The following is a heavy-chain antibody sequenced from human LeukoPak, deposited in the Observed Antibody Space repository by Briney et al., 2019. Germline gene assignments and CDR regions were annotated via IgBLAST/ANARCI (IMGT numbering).Heavy chain of an antibody. J-gene: IGHJ4*02. V-gene: IGHV3-7*03. CDR1: GFTCSNFW. CDR3: VKDERDAYYEF. CDR2: IKQDETEK. Sequence: GGSLRLSCTASGFTCSNFWMGWVRQAPGKGLEWVANIKQDETEKFYLGSVKGRFTISRDNAKNSLYLQMNSLRAEDTAIYYCVKDERDAYYEFWGQGTLVTVSS. D-gene: IGHD3-16*01.